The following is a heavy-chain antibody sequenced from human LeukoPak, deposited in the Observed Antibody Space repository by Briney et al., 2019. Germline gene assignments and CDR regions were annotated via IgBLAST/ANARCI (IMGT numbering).Heavy chain of an antibody. Sequence: PGGSLRLSCAASGFTFSRYSMNWVRQAPGKGLEWVSSISISSNYIYYTDSAKGRVTISRDNAKNSLYLQMSSLRAEDTAVYYCARDPGYSGSYMYYFDYWGQGTLVTVSS. CDR1: GFTFSRYS. J-gene: IGHJ4*02. V-gene: IGHV3-21*01. D-gene: IGHD1-26*01. CDR2: ISISSNYI. CDR3: ARDPGYSGSYMYYFDY.